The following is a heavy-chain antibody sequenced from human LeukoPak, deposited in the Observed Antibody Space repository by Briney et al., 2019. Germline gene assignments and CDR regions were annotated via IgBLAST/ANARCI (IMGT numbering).Heavy chain of an antibody. CDR3: ARSPRDYPLDY. V-gene: IGHV1-2*04. CDR1: GYTFTGYY. D-gene: IGHD4-17*01. CDR2: INLNSGGT. J-gene: IGHJ4*02. Sequence: GASVKVSCKASGYTFTGYYMHWVRQAPGQGLEWMGWINLNSGGTKYAEKFQGWVTMTRDTSISTAYMEVSRLRSDDTAVYYCARSPRDYPLDYWGQGTLVTVSS.